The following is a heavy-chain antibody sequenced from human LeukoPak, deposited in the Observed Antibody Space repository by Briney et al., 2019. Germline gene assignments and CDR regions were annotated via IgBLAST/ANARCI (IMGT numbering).Heavy chain of an antibody. J-gene: IGHJ6*02. D-gene: IGHD4-17*01. CDR2: IGTAGDT. Sequence: PGGSLRLSCAASGFTFSSYDMHWVRQATGKGLEWVSAIGTAGDTYYPGSVKGRFTISRENAKNSLYLQMNSLRAGDTAVYYCARADGDYPHYYGMDVWGQGTTVTVSS. CDR3: ARADGDYPHYYGMDV. CDR1: GFTFSSYD. V-gene: IGHV3-13*01.